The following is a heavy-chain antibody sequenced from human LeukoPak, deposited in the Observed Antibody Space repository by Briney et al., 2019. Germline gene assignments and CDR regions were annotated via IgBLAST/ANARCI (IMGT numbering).Heavy chain of an antibody. CDR3: AKGRSGRSRSWYFDL. CDR2: ISGSGGST. CDR1: GFTFSSYA. Sequence: GGSLRLSCAASGFTFSSYAMSWVRQAPGKGLEWVSSISGSGGSTYYADSAKGRFTISRDNSKNTLYLQMSSLRAEDTALYYCAKGRSGRSRSWYFDLWGRGTLVTVSS. D-gene: IGHD6-19*01. J-gene: IGHJ2*01. V-gene: IGHV3-23*01.